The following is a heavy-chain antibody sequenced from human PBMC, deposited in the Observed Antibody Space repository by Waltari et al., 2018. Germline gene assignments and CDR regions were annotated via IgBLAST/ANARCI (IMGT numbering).Heavy chain of an antibody. CDR3: ARDGDYGGNSEGDY. CDR2: IIPIFGTA. D-gene: IGHD4-17*01. Sequence: QVQLVPSGAEVKKPGSSVKVSCKASGGTFSSHAISCVRPAPGQGLEWMGGIIPIFGTANYAQKFQGRVTITADKSTSTAYMELSSLRSEDTAVYYCARDGDYGGNSEGDYWGQGTLVTVSS. CDR1: GGTFSSHA. J-gene: IGHJ4*02. V-gene: IGHV1-69*14.